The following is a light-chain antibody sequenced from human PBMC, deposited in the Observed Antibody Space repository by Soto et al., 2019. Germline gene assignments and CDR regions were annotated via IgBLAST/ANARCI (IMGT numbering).Light chain of an antibody. CDR2: WAS. V-gene: IGKV4-1*01. CDR1: QSILYSSNNKNY. Sequence: DIVMTQSPDSLAVSLGERATINCKSSQSILYSSNNKNYLAWFQQKPGQPPKLLIYWASTRESGVPDRFSGSGSETDFTLTISSLQAEDVAISYCQQYYSSPTWTFGQGTKVEIK. J-gene: IGKJ1*01. CDR3: QQYYSSPTWT.